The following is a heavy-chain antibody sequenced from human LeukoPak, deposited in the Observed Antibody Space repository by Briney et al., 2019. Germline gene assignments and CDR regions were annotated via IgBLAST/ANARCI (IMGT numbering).Heavy chain of an antibody. CDR3: ATPHDYGGNLVIY. D-gene: IGHD4-23*01. Sequence: PSETLSLTCTVSGGSISSGSYYWGWIRQPPGEGLEWIGSIYSSGFTSYKPSLKSRLTISVDTSKNQFSLKLSSVTAADTAVYYCATPHDYGGNLVIYWGQGTLVTVSS. CDR1: GGSISSGSYY. V-gene: IGHV4-39*01. J-gene: IGHJ4*02. CDR2: IYSSGFT.